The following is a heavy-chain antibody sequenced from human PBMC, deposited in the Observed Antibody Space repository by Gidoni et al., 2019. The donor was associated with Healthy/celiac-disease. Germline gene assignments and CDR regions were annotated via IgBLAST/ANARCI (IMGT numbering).Heavy chain of an antibody. CDR2: ISGSSSYI. CDR1: GFTFSSYR. D-gene: IGHD4-17*01. J-gene: IGHJ2*01. Sequence: EVQLVESGGGLVKPGGSMSLSCAASGFTFSSYRMNWGRQAPGQGLEWVSVISGSSSYIYYSASVKGRFTISRDNAKNSLYLQMNSLRAEDTAVYYCARCDGDYLLYWYFDLWGRGTLVTVSS. V-gene: IGHV3-21*01. CDR3: ARCDGDYLLYWYFDL.